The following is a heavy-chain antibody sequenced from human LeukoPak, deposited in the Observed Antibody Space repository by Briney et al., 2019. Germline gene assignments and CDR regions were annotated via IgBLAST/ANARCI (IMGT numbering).Heavy chain of an antibody. J-gene: IGHJ4*02. V-gene: IGHV3-43*02. D-gene: IGHD6-13*01. CDR3: AKDKLGVARSYFDY. CDR2: ISGDGGTT. Sequence: GGSLRLFCEASGFTFDDYAMHWVRQAPGKGLEWVSLISGDGGTTYYADSVKGRFTISRDNSKNSLYLQMNSLRTEDTALYYCAKDKLGVARSYFDYWGQGTLVTVSS. CDR1: GFTFDDYA.